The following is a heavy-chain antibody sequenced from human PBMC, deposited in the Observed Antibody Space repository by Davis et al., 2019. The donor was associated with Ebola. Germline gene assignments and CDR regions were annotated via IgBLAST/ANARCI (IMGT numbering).Heavy chain of an antibody. J-gene: IGHJ6*02. D-gene: IGHD6-19*01. CDR2: INHSGST. CDR3: ARLPRSPRGSGWPAGTRYYYGMDV. CDR1: GGSFSGYY. V-gene: IGHV4-34*01. Sequence: MPSETLSLTCAVYGGSFSGYYWSWIRQPPGKGLEWIGEINHSGSTNYNPSLKSRVTISVDTSKNQFSLKLSSVTAADTAVYYCARLPRSPRGSGWPAGTRYYYGMDVWGQGTTVTVSS.